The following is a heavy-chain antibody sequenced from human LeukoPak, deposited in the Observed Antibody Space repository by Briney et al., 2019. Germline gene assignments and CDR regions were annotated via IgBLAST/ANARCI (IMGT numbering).Heavy chain of an antibody. V-gene: IGHV4-59*07. CDR1: GGSISSYY. J-gene: IGHJ4*02. CDR3: ARGNSGYSSLYYFDY. D-gene: IGHD5-18*01. CDR2: IYYSGST. Sequence: PSDTLFLTCVVAGGSISSYYWSWIRQPPGKGLEWIGYIYYSGSTNYNPSLKSRVTISVDTSKNQFSLKLSSVTAADTAVYYCARGNSGYSSLYYFDYWGQGTLVTVSS.